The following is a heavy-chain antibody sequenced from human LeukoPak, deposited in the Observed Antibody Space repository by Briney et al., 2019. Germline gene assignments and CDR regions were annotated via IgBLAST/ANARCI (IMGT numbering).Heavy chain of an antibody. D-gene: IGHD2-2*02. CDR1: GGTFSSYA. V-gene: IGHV1-69*05. CDR2: IIPIFGTA. Sequence: ASVKVSYKASGGTFSSYAISWVRQAPGQGLEWVGGIIPIFGTANYAQKFQGRVTITTDESTSTAYMELSSLRSEDTAVYYCARSYCRSTNCYNFDYWGQGTLVTVSS. CDR3: ARSYCRSTNCYNFDY. J-gene: IGHJ4*02.